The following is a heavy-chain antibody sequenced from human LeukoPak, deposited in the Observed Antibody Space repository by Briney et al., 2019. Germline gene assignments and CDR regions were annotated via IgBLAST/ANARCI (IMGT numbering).Heavy chain of an antibody. D-gene: IGHD3/OR15-3a*01. CDR3: ARDDLVDYYYGMDV. Sequence: TGGSLRLSCAASGFTFSSYGMHWVRQAPGKGLEWVAVIWYDGSNKYYADSVKGRFTISRDNSKNTLYLQMNSLRAEDTAVYYCARDDLVDYYYGMDVWGQGTTVTVSS. J-gene: IGHJ6*02. CDR1: GFTFSSYG. CDR2: IWYDGSNK. V-gene: IGHV3-33*01.